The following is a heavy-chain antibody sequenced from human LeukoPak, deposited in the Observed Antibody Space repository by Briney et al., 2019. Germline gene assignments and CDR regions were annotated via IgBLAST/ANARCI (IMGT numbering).Heavy chain of an antibody. CDR3: ARIYYDSSGSMPQANDY. Sequence: SGPTLVNPTQTLTLTCTFSGFSLTTSGMCVTWIRQPPGKALEWLARIDWDEDKHYRTSLKTRLTISKDTSKNQVVLTMTNMDPVDTATYYCARIYYDSSGSMPQANDYWGQGTLVTVSS. V-gene: IGHV2-70*11. D-gene: IGHD3-22*01. CDR1: GFSLTTSGMC. J-gene: IGHJ4*02. CDR2: IDWDEDK.